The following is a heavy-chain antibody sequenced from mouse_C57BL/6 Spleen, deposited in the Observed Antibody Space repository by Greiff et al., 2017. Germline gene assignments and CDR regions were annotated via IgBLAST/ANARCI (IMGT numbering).Heavy chain of an antibody. Sequence: EVQLVESGGGLVKPGGSLKLSCAVSGFTFSDYGMHWVRQAPETGLEWVAYISSGSSTIYYADTVKGRFTISRDNAKNTLFLQMSRLRSEDTAMYYCARDYFHYWGQGTTLTVSS. J-gene: IGHJ2*01. V-gene: IGHV5-17*01. CDR3: ARDYFHY. CDR1: GFTFSDYG. CDR2: ISSGSSTI.